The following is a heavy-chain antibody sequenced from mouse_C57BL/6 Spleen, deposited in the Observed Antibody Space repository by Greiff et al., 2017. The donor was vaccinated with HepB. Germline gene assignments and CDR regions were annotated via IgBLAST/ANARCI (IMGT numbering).Heavy chain of an antibody. J-gene: IGHJ3*01. CDR1: GYSITSGYS. Sequence: VQLQQSGPGLVKPSQSLSLTCSVTGYSITSGYSWHWIRQFPGNKLEWMGYISYDGSNNYNPSLKNRISITRDTSKNQFFLKLNSVTTEDTATYYCARDRELGWFAYWGQGTLVTVSA. CDR3: ARDRELGWFAY. V-gene: IGHV3-6*01. CDR2: ISYDGSN. D-gene: IGHD4-1*01.